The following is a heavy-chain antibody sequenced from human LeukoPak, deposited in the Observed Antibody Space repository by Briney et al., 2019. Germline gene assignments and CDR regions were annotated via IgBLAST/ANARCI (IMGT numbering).Heavy chain of an antibody. CDR1: GYTFTGYY. Sequence: ASVKVSCKASGYTFTGYYMHWVRQAPGQGLEWMGWINPNSGGTNYAQKFQGRVTMTRDTSTSTAYMELSRLRSDDTAVYYCARDELSYYYYGMDVWGQGTTVTVSS. J-gene: IGHJ6*02. CDR3: ARDELSYYYYGMDV. CDR2: INPNSGGT. D-gene: IGHD1-26*01. V-gene: IGHV1-2*02.